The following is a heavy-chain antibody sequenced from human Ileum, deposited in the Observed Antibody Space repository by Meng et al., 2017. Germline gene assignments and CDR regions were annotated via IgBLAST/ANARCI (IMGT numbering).Heavy chain of an antibody. CDR3: ARMAHYTPYYCGMDV. J-gene: IGHJ6*02. Sequence: KVSRKGSGYSLTSYWIGWVRQMPGKGLEWMGIIYPGDSDTRYSPSFQGQVTISADKSISTAYLQSSSLKASDTTMYYCARMAHYTPYYCGMDVWGQGTTVTVSS. CDR2: IYPGDSDT. D-gene: IGHD2-2*02. CDR1: GYSLTSYW. V-gene: IGHV5-51*01.